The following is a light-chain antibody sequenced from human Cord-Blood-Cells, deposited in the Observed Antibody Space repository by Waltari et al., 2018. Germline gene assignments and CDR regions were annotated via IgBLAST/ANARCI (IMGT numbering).Light chain of an antibody. CDR2: DAY. CDR3: QQRSNWPLT. Sequence: EIVLTQSPATMSLSPGERAPLSCRTSQSVSSYLAWYQQKPGQAPRLLIYDAYNRATGIPARFSGSGSGTDFTLTISSLEPEEFAVYYCQQRSNWPLTFGGGTKVEIK. J-gene: IGKJ4*01. V-gene: IGKV3-11*01. CDR1: QSVSSY.